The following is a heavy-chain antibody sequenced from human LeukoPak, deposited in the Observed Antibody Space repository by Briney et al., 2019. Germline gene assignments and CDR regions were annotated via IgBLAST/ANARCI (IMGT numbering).Heavy chain of an antibody. CDR2: ISTSGTTI. CDR1: GFTFSSYE. D-gene: IGHD3-16*02. CDR3: ARAYTFGGVIVAFDY. Sequence: GGSLRLSCAASGFTFSSYEMNWVRQAPGKGLEWVSYISTSGTTIYYADSVKGRFTISRDNAKNSLYLHMNSLRAEDTAVYYCARAYTFGGVIVAFDYWGQGTLVTVSS. J-gene: IGHJ4*02. V-gene: IGHV3-48*03.